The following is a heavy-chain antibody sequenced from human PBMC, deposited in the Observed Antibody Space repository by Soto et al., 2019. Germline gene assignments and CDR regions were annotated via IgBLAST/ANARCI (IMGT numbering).Heavy chain of an antibody. Sequence: SLRLSCAASGFTFSSYEMNWVLQAPGKGLEWVSYISSSGSTIYYADSVKGRFTISRDNAKNSLYLQMNSLRAEGTAVYYCARHGYSGYDPFDYWGQGTLVTVSS. CDR2: ISSSGSTI. V-gene: IGHV3-48*03. D-gene: IGHD5-12*01. J-gene: IGHJ4*02. CDR1: GFTFSSYE. CDR3: ARHGYSGYDPFDY.